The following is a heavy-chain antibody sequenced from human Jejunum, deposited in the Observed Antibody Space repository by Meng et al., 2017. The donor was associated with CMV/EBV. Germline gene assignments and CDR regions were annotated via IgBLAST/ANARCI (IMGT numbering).Heavy chain of an antibody. CDR3: ARGTQQPDY. V-gene: IGHV1-18*01. CDR2: IRPYTGQT. CDR1: DYSFTTYG. J-gene: IGHJ4*02. Sequence: SCKASDYSFTTYGVSWVRQAPGQGLEWMGWIRPYTGQTVYAQNLQGRVTVTADTSTGTVYMELRSLASDDTAVYYCARGTQQPDYWGPGTRVTVSS. D-gene: IGHD6-13*01.